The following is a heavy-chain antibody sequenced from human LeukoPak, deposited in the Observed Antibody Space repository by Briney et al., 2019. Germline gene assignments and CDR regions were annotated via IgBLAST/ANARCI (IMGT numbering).Heavy chain of an antibody. Sequence: GGSLRLSCAASGFTVSSNYMSWVRQAPGKGLEWVSIIYSGGITYYADSVKGRFTISRDNSKNTLYLQMNSLRAEDTAVYHCARGLFYYHSGGPHPFDYWGQGTLVTVSS. J-gene: IGHJ4*02. D-gene: IGHD3-22*01. V-gene: IGHV3-53*01. CDR3: ARGLFYYHSGGPHPFDY. CDR1: GFTVSSNY. CDR2: IYSGGIT.